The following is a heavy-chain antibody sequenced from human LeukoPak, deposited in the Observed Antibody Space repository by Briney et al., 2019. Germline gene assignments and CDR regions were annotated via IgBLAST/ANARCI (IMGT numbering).Heavy chain of an antibody. CDR3: ARDYKSGYYGYYYYYYMDV. J-gene: IGHJ6*03. D-gene: IGHD3-3*01. CDR2: INWNGGST. V-gene: IGHV3-20*04. Sequence: GGSLRLSCAASGFNFDDYGMSWVRQASGKGLEWVSGINWNGGSTGYADSVKGRFTISRDNAKNSLYLQMDSLRAEDTAVYYCARDYKSGYYGYYYYYYMDVWGKGTTVTVSS. CDR1: GFNFDDYG.